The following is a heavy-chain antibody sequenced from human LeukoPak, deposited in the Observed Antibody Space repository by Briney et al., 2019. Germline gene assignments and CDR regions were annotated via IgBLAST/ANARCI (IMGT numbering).Heavy chain of an antibody. J-gene: IGHJ4*02. CDR1: GASISSYY. CDR2: IYYSGST. D-gene: IGHD5-24*01. Sequence: SETLSLTCTVSGASISSYYWSWIRQPPGKGLEWIGYIYYSGSTYYNPSLKSRVTISVDTSKNQFSLKLSSVTAADTAVYYCARGVRWLQLSYFDYWGQGTLVTVSS. V-gene: IGHV4-59*12. CDR3: ARGVRWLQLSYFDY.